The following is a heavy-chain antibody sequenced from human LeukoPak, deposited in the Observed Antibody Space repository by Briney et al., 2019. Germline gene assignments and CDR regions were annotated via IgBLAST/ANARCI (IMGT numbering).Heavy chain of an antibody. CDR3: ARGRVRGYSYGFPSDY. D-gene: IGHD5-18*01. V-gene: IGHV4-34*01. CDR2: INHSAST. CDR1: GGSFSGYY. Sequence: SETLSLTCAVYGGSFSGYYWSWLRQPPGKGLEWVGEINHSASTNYNPSLKSRATISVDTSKNPFSLKLSSVTAADTAVYYCARGRVRGYSYGFPSDYWGQGTLVTVSS. J-gene: IGHJ4*02.